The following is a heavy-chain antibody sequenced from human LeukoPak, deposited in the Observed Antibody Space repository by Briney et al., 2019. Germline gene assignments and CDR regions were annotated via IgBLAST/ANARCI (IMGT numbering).Heavy chain of an antibody. Sequence: GASVKVSCKASGYTFTSYDINWVRQATGQGLEWMEIINPSGGSTSYAQKFQGRVTMTRDMSTSTVYMELSSLRSEDTAVYYCARDSHGDYGPDDYWGQGTLVTVSS. CDR1: GYTFTSYD. V-gene: IGHV1-46*01. D-gene: IGHD4-17*01. CDR3: ARDSHGDYGPDDY. J-gene: IGHJ4*02. CDR2: INPSGGST.